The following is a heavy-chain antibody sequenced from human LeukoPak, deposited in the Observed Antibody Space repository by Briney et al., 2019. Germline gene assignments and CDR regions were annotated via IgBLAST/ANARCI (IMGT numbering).Heavy chain of an antibody. CDR3: ARDLVRGTSDY. CDR2: ISSGSSYT. Sequence: GGSLRLSCAASGFTFSDYYMSWISQAPGKGLQWVSYISSGSSYTNYADSVKGRFTISRDNAKNSLYLQMNGLRDEDTAVYYCARDLVRGTSDYWGQGTLVTVSS. CDR1: GFTFSDYY. D-gene: IGHD3-10*01. V-gene: IGHV3-11*06. J-gene: IGHJ4*02.